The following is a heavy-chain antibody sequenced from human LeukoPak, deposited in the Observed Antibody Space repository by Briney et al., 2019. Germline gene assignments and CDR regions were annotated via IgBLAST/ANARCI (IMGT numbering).Heavy chain of an antibody. V-gene: IGHV4-39*01. CDR1: GGSISSSSYF. CDR3: ARTFGGSGYSLDY. D-gene: IGHD3-22*01. CDR2: IYYTGGT. J-gene: IGHJ4*02. Sequence: SETLSLTCTVSGGSISSSSYFWAWLRQPPGKGLEWIGSIYYTGGTYYNPSLKSRVTISVATSKNQFSLKLSSVTAADTAVYYCARTFGGSGYSLDYWGQGTLVTVSS.